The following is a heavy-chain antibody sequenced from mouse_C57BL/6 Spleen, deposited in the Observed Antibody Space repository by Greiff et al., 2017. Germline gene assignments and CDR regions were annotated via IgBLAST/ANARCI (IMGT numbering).Heavy chain of an antibody. CDR2: IHPNSGST. CDR1: GYTFTSYW. D-gene: IGHD2-3*01. CDR3: ARGDGYYQYYFDY. J-gene: IGHJ2*01. Sequence: VQLQQPGAELVKPGASVKLSCKASGYTFTSYWMHWVKQRPGQGLEWIGMIHPNSGSTNYNETFKSKATLTVDKSSSTPYMQLSSQTSEDSAVYNCARGDGYYQYYFDYWGQGTTLTVSS. V-gene: IGHV1-64*01.